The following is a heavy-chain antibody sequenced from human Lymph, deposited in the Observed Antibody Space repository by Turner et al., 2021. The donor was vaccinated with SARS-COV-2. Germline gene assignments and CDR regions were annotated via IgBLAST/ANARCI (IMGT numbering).Heavy chain of an antibody. D-gene: IGHD1-26*01. Sequence: QVQLVQSGTEVKKPGASVKVSCKAPGYTFTSYDINWVRQATGQGLEWMGWMNPNSGNTGYAQKFKGRVTMTRNTSLSTAYMELSSLRSEDTAVYDCARGRYSGGGMDVWGQGTTVTVSS. J-gene: IGHJ6*02. CDR3: ARGRYSGGGMDV. CDR1: GYTFTSYD. CDR2: MNPNSGNT. V-gene: IGHV1-8*02.